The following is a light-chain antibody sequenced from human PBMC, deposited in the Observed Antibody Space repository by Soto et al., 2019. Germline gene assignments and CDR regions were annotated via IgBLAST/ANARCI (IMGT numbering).Light chain of an antibody. V-gene: IGKV3-15*01. CDR3: QQGHNGPLT. CDR1: QSISSE. CDR2: SAS. Sequence: EIVMTQSPATLSVSPGERATLSCRASQSISSELAWYQQKPGQPPRLLIYSASIRATGVPARFTGSGSGSEFTLTSSGLQSEDFAVYYCQQGHNGPLTVGHGTRLEI. J-gene: IGKJ2*01.